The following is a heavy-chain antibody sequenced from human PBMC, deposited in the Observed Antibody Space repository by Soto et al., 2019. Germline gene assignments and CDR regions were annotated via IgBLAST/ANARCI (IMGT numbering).Heavy chain of an antibody. D-gene: IGHD6-13*01. V-gene: IGHV4-30-2*01. Sequence: PSETLSLTCAVSGGSISSGGYSWSWIRQPPGKGLEWIGYIYHSGSTYYNPSLKSRVTISVDRSKNQFSLKLSSVTAADTAVYYCARGEIEVAAAGVAFDIWGQGTMVTVSS. CDR1: GGSISSGGYS. CDR3: ARGEIEVAAAGVAFDI. CDR2: IYHSGST. J-gene: IGHJ3*02.